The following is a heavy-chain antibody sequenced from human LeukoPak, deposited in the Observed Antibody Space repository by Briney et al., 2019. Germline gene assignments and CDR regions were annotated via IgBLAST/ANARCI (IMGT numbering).Heavy chain of an antibody. J-gene: IGHJ6*03. Sequence: GGSLRLSCAASGFTFSSYSMNWVRQAPGKGLEWVSSISSSSSYIYYADSVKGRFTISRDNAKNSLYLQMNSLRAEDTAVYYCARMSGDFWSGYLDYYYYYMDVWGKGTTVTVSS. V-gene: IGHV3-21*01. CDR2: ISSSSSYI. CDR3: ARMSGDFWSGYLDYYYYYMDV. D-gene: IGHD3-3*01. CDR1: GFTFSSYS.